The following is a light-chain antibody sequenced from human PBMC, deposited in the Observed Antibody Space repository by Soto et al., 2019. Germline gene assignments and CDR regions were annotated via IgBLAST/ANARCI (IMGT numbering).Light chain of an antibody. CDR3: GTWDNILSGGV. CDR1: SSNIENNY. V-gene: IGLV1-51*01. Sequence: QSVLTQPPSVSAAPGQKVTISCSGSSSNIENNYVSWYQQFPGTAPRLLIYDNNKRPSGIVDRFSGSKSGTSATLDIAGLQSGDEANYYCGTWDNILSGGVFGGGTKLTVL. CDR2: DNN. J-gene: IGLJ3*02.